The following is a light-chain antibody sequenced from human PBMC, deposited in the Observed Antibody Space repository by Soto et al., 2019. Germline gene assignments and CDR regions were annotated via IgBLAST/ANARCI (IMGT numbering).Light chain of an antibody. J-gene: IGKJ5*01. Sequence: AIRMTQSPSSFSASTVDRVKINCLSSQGISSYLALYQPTPGKAPKLMIYEASTLQSGVPSRFSGSGSGTEFPLTISGLLPEDFATYHCQQLNTLPFNCGQGTRREIK. CDR1: QGISSY. CDR3: QQLNTLPFN. V-gene: IGKV1-8*01. CDR2: EAS.